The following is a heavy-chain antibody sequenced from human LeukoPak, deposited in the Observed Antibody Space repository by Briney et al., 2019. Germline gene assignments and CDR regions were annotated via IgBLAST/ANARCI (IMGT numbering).Heavy chain of an antibody. CDR1: GYTFTGYY. V-gene: IGHV1-2*02. CDR3: ARGNPVGYSSGWPYYYYMDV. CDR2: INPNSGGT. J-gene: IGHJ6*03. Sequence: ASVKVSCKASGYTFTGYYMHWVRQAPGQGLEWMGWINPNSGGTNYAQKFQGRVTMTRDTSISTAYMGLSRLRSDDTAVYYCARGNPVGYSSGWPYYYYMDVWGKGTTVTVSS. D-gene: IGHD6-19*01.